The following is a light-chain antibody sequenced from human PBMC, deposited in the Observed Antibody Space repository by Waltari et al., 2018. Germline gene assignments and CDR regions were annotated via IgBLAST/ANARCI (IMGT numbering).Light chain of an antibody. CDR3: KTADLGGDVV. J-gene: IGLJ2*01. V-gene: IGLV3-25*03. Sequence: SYEVTQPPSVSVSPGQTARITCSGDSLSKQFVYWYQQKSGQAPVLVIFKDTERASGIPERFSGSTSGTIATLTINGVQAQDEADYYCKTADLGGDVVFGGGTKLTVL. CDR2: KDT. CDR1: SLSKQF.